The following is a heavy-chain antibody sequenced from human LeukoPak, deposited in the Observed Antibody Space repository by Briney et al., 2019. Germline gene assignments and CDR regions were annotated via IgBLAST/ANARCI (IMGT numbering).Heavy chain of an antibody. V-gene: IGHV4-59*08. CDR2: IYYSGST. J-gene: IGHJ4*02. CDR1: GGSISSYY. D-gene: IGHD3-3*01. CDR3: ARHTPLRFLEWSIGPLDY. Sequence: SETLSLTCTVSGGSISSYYWSWIRQPPGKGLEWIGYIYYSGSTNYNPSLKSRVTISVDTSKNQFSLKLSSVTAADTAVYYCARHTPLRFLEWSIGPLDYWGQGTLVTVSS.